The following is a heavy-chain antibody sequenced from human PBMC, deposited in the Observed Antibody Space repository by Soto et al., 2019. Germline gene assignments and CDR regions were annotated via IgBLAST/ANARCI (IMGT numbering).Heavy chain of an antibody. V-gene: IGHV4-39*01. CDR2: IYYSGST. J-gene: IGHJ5*02. CDR3: ARHQLVVVAATQSGFDP. CDR1: GGSISSSSYY. Sequence: SETLSLTCTVSGGSISSSSYYWGWIRQPPGKGLEWIGSIYYSGSTYYNPSLKSRVTISVDTSKNQFSLKLSSVTAADTAVYHCARHQLVVVAATQSGFDPWGQGTLVTVSS. D-gene: IGHD2-15*01.